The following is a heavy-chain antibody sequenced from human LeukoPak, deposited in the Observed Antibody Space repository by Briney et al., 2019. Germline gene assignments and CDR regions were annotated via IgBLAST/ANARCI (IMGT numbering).Heavy chain of an antibody. Sequence: SVKVSCKASGGTFSSYAISWVRQAPGQGLEWMGRIIRIFGTANYAQKFQGRVTITTDESTSTAYMELSSLRSEDTAVYYCARALGGIAVAAYDAFDIWGQGTMVTVSS. CDR3: ARALGGIAVAAYDAFDI. V-gene: IGHV1-69*05. J-gene: IGHJ3*02. D-gene: IGHD6-19*01. CDR1: GGTFSSYA. CDR2: IIRIFGTA.